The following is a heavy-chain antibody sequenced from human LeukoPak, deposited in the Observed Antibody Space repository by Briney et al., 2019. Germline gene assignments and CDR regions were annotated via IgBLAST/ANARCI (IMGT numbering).Heavy chain of an antibody. CDR1: GFTFNTYS. Sequence: PGGSLRLSCSASGFTFNTYSMNWVRQAPGKGLVWVSRINTDGSTINYAGSVKGRFTISRDDAKNTLYLQMNDLRAEDTAVYYCARAGSFRFDYWGQGTLVTVSS. D-gene: IGHD3-10*01. V-gene: IGHV3-74*01. CDR3: ARAGSFRFDY. CDR2: INTDGSTI. J-gene: IGHJ4*02.